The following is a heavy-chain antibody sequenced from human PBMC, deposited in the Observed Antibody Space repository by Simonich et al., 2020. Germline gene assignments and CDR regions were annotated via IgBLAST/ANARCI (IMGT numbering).Heavy chain of an antibody. V-gene: IGHV1-2*02. CDR3: ARGPRWTGDDAFDI. J-gene: IGHJ3*02. CDR1: GYTFTGYY. Sequence: QVQLVQSGAEVKKPGASVKVSCKASGYTFTGYYMHWGRQAPGQGLEWMGWINPTRGGKNYDPKLQGRVTMTRDTSISTAYMELSRLRSDDTAVYYCARGPRWTGDDAFDIWGQGTMVTVSS. D-gene: IGHD7-27*01. CDR2: INPTRGGK.